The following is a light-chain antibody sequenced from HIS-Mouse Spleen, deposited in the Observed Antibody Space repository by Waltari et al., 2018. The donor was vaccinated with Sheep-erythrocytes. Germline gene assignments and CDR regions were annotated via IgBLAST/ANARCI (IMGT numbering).Light chain of an antibody. CDR1: QSVSSSY. V-gene: IGKV3-20*01. CDR2: GAS. CDR3: QQYGSSPPLT. J-gene: IGKJ4*01. Sequence: ATLSCRASQSVSSSYLAWYQQKPGQAPRLLIYGASSRATGIPDRFSGSGSGTDFTLTISRLEPEDFAVYYCQQYGSSPPLTFGGGTKVEIK.